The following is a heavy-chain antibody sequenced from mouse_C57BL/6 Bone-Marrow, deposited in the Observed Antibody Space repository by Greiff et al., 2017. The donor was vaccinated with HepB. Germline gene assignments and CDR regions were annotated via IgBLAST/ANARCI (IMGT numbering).Heavy chain of an antibody. Sequence: EVHLVESGGGLVQPKGSLKLSCAASGFSFNTYAMNWVRQAPGKGLEWVARIRSKSNNYATYYADSVKDRFTISRDDSESMLYLQMNNLKTEDTAMYYCVRGYEGAWFAYWGQGTLVTVSA. D-gene: IGHD3-1*01. CDR3: VRGYEGAWFAY. CDR2: IRSKSNNYAT. J-gene: IGHJ3*01. V-gene: IGHV10-1*01. CDR1: GFSFNTYA.